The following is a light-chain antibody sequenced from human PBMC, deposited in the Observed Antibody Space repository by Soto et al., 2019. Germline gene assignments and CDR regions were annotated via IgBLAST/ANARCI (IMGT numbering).Light chain of an antibody. CDR1: QGISSA. CDR2: DVS. J-gene: IGKJ4*01. V-gene: IGKV1-13*02. Sequence: AIQLTQSPSSLSASVGDRVTITCRASQGISSALAWYQQKPGKSPNLLLYDVSSLESGVPSRFSGSGSGTDFTLTISSLQPEDFATYYCQQFNTYPAITFGGGTKVEIK. CDR3: QQFNTYPAIT.